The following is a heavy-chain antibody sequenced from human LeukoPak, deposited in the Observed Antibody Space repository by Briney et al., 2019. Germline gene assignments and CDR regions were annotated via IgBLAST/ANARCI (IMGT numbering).Heavy chain of an antibody. Sequence: SETLSLACAVYGVSFSGYYWSWIRQSPDKGLEWIGQINHSGGAAYNLSLKSRLTISVGSSKNQFSLELASVPAADTAVYYCARGRRPSVERQYTGGWYYLDFWGEGTLVTVSS. CDR3: ARGRRPSVERQYTGGWYYLDF. V-gene: IGHV4-34*01. CDR2: INHSGGA. D-gene: IGHD6-19*01. J-gene: IGHJ4*02. CDR1: GVSFSGYY.